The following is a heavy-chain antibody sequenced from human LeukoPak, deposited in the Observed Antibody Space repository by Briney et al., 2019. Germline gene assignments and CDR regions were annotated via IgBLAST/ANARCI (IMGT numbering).Heavy chain of an antibody. V-gene: IGHV4-59*01. CDR1: GGSIGTYY. CDR3: ARDGYSGSDAL. J-gene: IGHJ4*02. CDR2: IYHSGST. Sequence: SEALSLTCTVSGGSIGTYYWSWIRQPPGKGLERIGYIYHSGSTKYNPSLKSRVTISVDTSQNQFSLKLSSVTAADTAVYYCARDGYSGSDALWGQGTLVTVSS. D-gene: IGHD5-12*01.